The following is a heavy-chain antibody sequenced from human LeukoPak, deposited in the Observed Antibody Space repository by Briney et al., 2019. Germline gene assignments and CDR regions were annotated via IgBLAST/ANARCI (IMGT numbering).Heavy chain of an antibody. CDR2: ISGSGGST. CDR1: GFTFSSYA. D-gene: IGHD3-16*02. J-gene: IGHJ4*02. Sequence: GGSLRLSCAASGFTFSSYAMSWVRQAPGKGLEWVSAISGSGGSTYYADSVKGRFTISRDNSKNTLYLQMNSLRAEDTAVYYCVYDYVWGSYRYGGVDYWGQGTLVTVSS. V-gene: IGHV3-23*01. CDR3: VYDYVWGSYRYGGVDY.